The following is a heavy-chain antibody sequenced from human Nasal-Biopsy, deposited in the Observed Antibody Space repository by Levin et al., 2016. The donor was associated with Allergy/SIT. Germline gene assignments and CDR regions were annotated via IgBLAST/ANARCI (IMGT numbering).Heavy chain of an antibody. CDR3: AREVYGGNYIDGPVFDS. CDR1: GDSMRSYY. D-gene: IGHD4-23*01. V-gene: IGHV4-59*01. CDR2: VSPSGST. J-gene: IGHJ4*02. Sequence: SETLSLTCSVSGDSMRSYYWNWIRQPPGQGLEWLGFVSPSGSTNYDPSLNSRVTISLDTSKKQFSLQLRSVTTADTAVYYCAREVYGGNYIDGPVFDSWGQGTLVTVSS.